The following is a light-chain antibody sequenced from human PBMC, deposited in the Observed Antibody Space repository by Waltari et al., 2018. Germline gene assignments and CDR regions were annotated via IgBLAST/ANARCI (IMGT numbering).Light chain of an antibody. J-gene: IGKJ1*01. Sequence: DIVMTQTPLSLPVTPGEPASISCRSSQSLLHTDGYTYLDWYLQKPGQSPQLLIYGGSNRASGVPDRFSGRVSGTEFTLKISKVEAEDVGVYYCMQHKALPRTFGQGTKVEIK. CDR2: GGS. V-gene: IGKV2-40*01. CDR3: MQHKALPRT. CDR1: QSLLHTDGYTY.